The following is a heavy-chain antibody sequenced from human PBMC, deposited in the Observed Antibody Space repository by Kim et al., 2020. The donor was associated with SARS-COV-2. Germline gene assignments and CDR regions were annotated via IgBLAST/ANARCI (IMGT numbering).Heavy chain of an antibody. D-gene: IGHD5-18*01. V-gene: IGHV4-39*01. Sequence: YSPSLKSRVPISVDTSKNQFSLKLSSVTAADTAVYYCARLSYTAMVLDYWGQGTLVTVSS. J-gene: IGHJ4*02. CDR3: ARLSYTAMVLDY.